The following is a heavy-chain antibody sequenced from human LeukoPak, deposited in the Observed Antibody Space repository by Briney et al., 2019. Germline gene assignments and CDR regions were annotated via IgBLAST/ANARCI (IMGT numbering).Heavy chain of an antibody. J-gene: IGHJ4*02. CDR1: GFTFSSYG. CDR3: ASGTYYYDSSVYLDY. V-gene: IGHV3-33*01. D-gene: IGHD3-22*01. Sequence: PRRSLRLSCAASGFTFSSYGMHWVRQAPGKGLEWVAVIWYDGSNKYYADSVKGRFNISRDNSKNTLYLQMNSLRAEDTAVYYCASGTYYYDSSVYLDYWGQGTLVSVS. CDR2: IWYDGSNK.